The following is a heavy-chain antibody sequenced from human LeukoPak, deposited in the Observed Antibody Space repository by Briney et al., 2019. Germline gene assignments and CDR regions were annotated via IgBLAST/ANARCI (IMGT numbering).Heavy chain of an antibody. V-gene: IGHV1-69*05. J-gene: IGHJ4*02. Sequence: SVKVSCKASGGTFSSYAISWVRQAPGQGLEWMGGIIPIFGTANYAQKLQGRVTMTTDTSTSTAYMELRSLRSDDTAVYYCARENGDYVWGSYRRRNDYWGQGTLVTVSS. D-gene: IGHD3-16*02. CDR2: IIPIFGTA. CDR1: GGTFSSYA. CDR3: ARENGDYVWGSYRRRNDY.